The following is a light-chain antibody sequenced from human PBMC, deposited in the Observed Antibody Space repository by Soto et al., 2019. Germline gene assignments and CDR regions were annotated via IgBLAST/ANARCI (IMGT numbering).Light chain of an antibody. CDR2: DVS. J-gene: IGLJ1*01. V-gene: IGLV2-14*01. CDR3: SSYTSGRTPWV. Sequence: QSVVTQPASVSGSPGQSITISCTGTSSDVGAYNYVSWYQQHPGKAPKLMICDVSDRPSGVSTRFSGSKSGNTASLTISGLQAEDEADYYCSSYTSGRTPWVFGTGTKVTVL. CDR1: SSDVGAYNY.